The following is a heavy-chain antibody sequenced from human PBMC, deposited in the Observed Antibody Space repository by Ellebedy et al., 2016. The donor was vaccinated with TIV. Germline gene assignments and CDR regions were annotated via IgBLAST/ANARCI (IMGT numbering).Heavy chain of an antibody. CDR2: SIPIFCTA. CDR3: ARRGGSGSYYTYGMGV. D-gene: IGHD3-10*01. V-gene: IGHV1-69*13. Sequence: AASVKVSCKASGGTFSTFSSYAISWVRQAPGQGLVWMGGSIPIFCTANYAQKFQGRVTITAADYTSTVYMKLSSLRSEDTGVYYCARRGGSGSYYTYGMGVWGQGTTVIVSS. CDR1: GGTFSTFSSYA. J-gene: IGHJ6*02.